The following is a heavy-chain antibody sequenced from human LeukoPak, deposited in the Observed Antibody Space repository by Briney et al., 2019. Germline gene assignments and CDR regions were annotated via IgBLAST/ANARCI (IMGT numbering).Heavy chain of an antibody. Sequence: GESPKISCKGSGYSFTSYWIGWVRQMPGKGLEWMGIIYPGDSDTRYSPSLQGQVTISADKSISTAYLQWSSLKASDTAMYYCARHRMIVVALDAFDIWGQGTVVTVSS. V-gene: IGHV5-51*01. CDR3: ARHRMIVVALDAFDI. CDR2: IYPGDSDT. CDR1: GYSFTSYW. J-gene: IGHJ3*02. D-gene: IGHD3-22*01.